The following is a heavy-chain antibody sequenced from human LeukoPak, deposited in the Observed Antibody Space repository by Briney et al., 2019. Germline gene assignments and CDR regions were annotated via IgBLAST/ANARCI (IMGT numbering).Heavy chain of an antibody. CDR2: ISSSGSTI. CDR1: GFTFSSYE. D-gene: IGHD4-11*01. CDR3: ARGTPTTRDFDY. V-gene: IGHV3-48*03. J-gene: IGHJ4*02. Sequence: GGSLRLSCAASGFTFSSYEMNWVRQAPGKGLEWISYISSSGSTISYADSVKGRFTISRDNAKNSLYLQMNSLRAEDTAVYYCARGTPTTRDFDYWGQGTLVTVSS.